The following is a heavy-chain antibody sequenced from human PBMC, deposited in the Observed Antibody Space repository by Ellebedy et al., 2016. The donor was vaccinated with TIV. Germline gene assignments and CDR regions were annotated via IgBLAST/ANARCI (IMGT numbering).Heavy chain of an antibody. V-gene: IGHV1-8*02. CDR2: MNPNSGNT. CDR1: GYTFTSYG. J-gene: IGHJ4*02. CDR3: ARPGQEVDYFDY. D-gene: IGHD1-1*01. Sequence: ASVKVSCKASGYTFTSYGISWVRQAPGQGLEWMGWMNPNSGNTGYAQKFQGRVTMTRNTSITTAYMELGSLRSEDTAVYYCARPGQEVDYFDYWGQGTLVTVSS.